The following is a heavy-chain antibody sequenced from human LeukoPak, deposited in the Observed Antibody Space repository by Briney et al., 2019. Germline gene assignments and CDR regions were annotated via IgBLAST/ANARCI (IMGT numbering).Heavy chain of an antibody. D-gene: IGHD6-19*01. J-gene: IGHJ4*02. CDR1: GFTFSSYA. CDR3: ARAPPVAGTSDFDY. CDR2: ISYDGSNK. V-gene: IGHV3-30-3*01. Sequence: GGSLRLSCAASGFTFSSYAMHWVRQAPGKGLEWVAVISYDGSNKYYAGSVKGRFTISRDNSKNTLYLQMNSLRAEDTAVYYCARAPPVAGTSDFDYWGQGTLVTVSS.